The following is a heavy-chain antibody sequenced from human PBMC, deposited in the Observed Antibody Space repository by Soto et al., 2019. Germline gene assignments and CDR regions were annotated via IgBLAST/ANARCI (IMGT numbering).Heavy chain of an antibody. CDR2: ISSNSETT. J-gene: IGHJ4*02. CDR3: AKDMKWGGMTTIHYFDS. CDR1: GFIADDYA. V-gene: IGHV3-9*02. Sequence: EMQLVGSGGGLVQPGRSLRLSCVGSGFIADDYAMHWVRQPPGKGLEWVSGISSNSETTNYADSVKGRFTISRDNAKNSLFLQMNSLRPEDTALYYCAKDMKWGGMTTIHYFDSWGQGTLVTVSS. D-gene: IGHD4-17*01.